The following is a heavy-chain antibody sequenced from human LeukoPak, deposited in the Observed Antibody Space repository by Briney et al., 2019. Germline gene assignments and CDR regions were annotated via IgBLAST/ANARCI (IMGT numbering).Heavy chain of an antibody. CDR3: ARDFCSGGSCYPDAFDI. CDR2: IWYDGTST. D-gene: IGHD2-15*01. V-gene: IGHV3-33*01. CDR1: GFTFSSYG. Sequence: GRSLRLSCAASGFTFSSYGMHWVRQAPGKGLEWVAVIWYDGTSTYYADSVKGRFTISRDNSKNTLYLQMNSLRAEDTAVYYCARDFCSGGSCYPDAFDIWGQGTMVTVSS. J-gene: IGHJ3*02.